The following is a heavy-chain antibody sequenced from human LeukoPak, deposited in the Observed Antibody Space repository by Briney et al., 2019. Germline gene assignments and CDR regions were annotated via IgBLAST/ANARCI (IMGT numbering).Heavy chain of an antibody. V-gene: IGHV1-46*01. CDR2: INPSGGST. D-gene: IGHD3-22*01. Sequence: ASVKVSCKASGYTFTGYYMHWVRQAPGQGLEWMGIINPSGGSTSYAQKFQGRVTMTRDTSTSTVYMELSSLRSEDTAVYYCRVVVITTVDYWGQGTLVTVSS. CDR3: RVVVITTVDY. CDR1: GYTFTGYY. J-gene: IGHJ4*02.